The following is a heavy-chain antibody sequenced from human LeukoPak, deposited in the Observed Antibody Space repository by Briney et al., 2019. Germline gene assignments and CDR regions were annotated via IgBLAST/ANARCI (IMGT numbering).Heavy chain of an antibody. D-gene: IGHD7-27*01. J-gene: IGHJ4*02. Sequence: GRSLRLSCAASGFTFSSYGMHWVRQAPGKGLEWVAVISRDGSDKFYADPVKGRFTISRDNSKNTLYLQMDSLRAEDTAMYYCAKPLGTSTIDFLINYWGQGTLVTVSS. CDR2: ISRDGSDK. CDR3: AKPLGTSTIDFLINY. CDR1: GFTFSSYG. V-gene: IGHV3-30*18.